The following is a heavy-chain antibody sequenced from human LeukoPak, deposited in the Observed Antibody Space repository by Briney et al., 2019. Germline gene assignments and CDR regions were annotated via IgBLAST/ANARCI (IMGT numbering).Heavy chain of an antibody. Sequence: TSETLSLTCAVYGGSFNGYDWSWIRQPPGKGLEWIGEINHSGSTNYNPSLKRRVTISVDTSKNQFSLKLSSVTAADTAVYYCARAYSGGWTLDYWGQGTLVTVPS. CDR3: ARAYSGGWTLDY. CDR1: GGSFNGYD. V-gene: IGHV4-34*01. D-gene: IGHD6-19*01. CDR2: INHSGST. J-gene: IGHJ4*02.